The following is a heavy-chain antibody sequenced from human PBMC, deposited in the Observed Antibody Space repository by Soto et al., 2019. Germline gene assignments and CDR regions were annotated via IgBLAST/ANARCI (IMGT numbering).Heavy chain of an antibody. J-gene: IGHJ5*02. Sequence: PSESLSLTCTVSGGSINNHYWSWIRQPPGKGLEWIGYIYYTGSTNYNPSLKSRVTMSVDTSKNRVSLNLTSLTAADTAVYYCARAAGYYYGSGSAPNWFDPWGQGTLVTVSS. D-gene: IGHD3-10*01. CDR3: ARAAGYYYGSGSAPNWFDP. V-gene: IGHV4-59*11. CDR1: GGSINNHY. CDR2: IYYTGST.